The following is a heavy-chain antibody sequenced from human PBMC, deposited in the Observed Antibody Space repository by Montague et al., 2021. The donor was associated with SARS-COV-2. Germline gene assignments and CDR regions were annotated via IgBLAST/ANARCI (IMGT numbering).Heavy chain of an antibody. D-gene: IGHD2-15*01. V-gene: IGHV3-48*03. J-gene: IGHJ5*02. CDR2: ISSSGSTI. Sequence: SLRLSCAASGFTFSSYEMNWVRQAPGKGLEWVSYISSSGSTIYYAGSVKGRFTISRDNAKNSLYLQMNSLRAEDTAVYYCARLGYCSGGSCIDPWGQGTLVTVSS. CDR3: ARLGYCSGGSCIDP. CDR1: GFTFSSYE.